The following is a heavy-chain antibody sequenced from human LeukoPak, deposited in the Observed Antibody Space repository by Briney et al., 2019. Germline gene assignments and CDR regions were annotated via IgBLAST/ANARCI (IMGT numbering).Heavy chain of an antibody. CDR2: IYSGGST. V-gene: IGHV3-66*01. CDR3: AKSAGFIAVVSIDY. Sequence: GGSLRLSCAASGFTVSSNYMSWVRQAPGKGLEWVSVIYSGGSTYYADSVKGRFTISRDNSKNTLYLQMNSLRAEDTAVYYCAKSAGFIAVVSIDYWGQGTLVTVSS. J-gene: IGHJ4*02. D-gene: IGHD6-19*01. CDR1: GFTVSSNY.